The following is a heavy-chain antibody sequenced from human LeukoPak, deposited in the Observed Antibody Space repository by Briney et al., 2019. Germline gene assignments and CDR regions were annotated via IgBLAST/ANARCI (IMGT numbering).Heavy chain of an antibody. CDR1: GGTFSSYA. CDR2: IIPIFGTA. D-gene: IGHD6-19*01. V-gene: IGHV1-69*05. CDR3: ARDQSQGKWLASSAFDY. J-gene: IGHJ4*02. Sequence: SVKVSCKASGGTFSSYAISWVRQAPGQGLEWMGRIIPIFGTANYAQKFQGRVTITTDESTSTAYMELSSLRSEDTAVYYCARDQSQGKWLASSAFDYWGQGTLVTVSS.